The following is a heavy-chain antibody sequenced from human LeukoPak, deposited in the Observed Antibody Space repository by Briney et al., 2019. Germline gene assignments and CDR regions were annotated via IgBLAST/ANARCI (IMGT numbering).Heavy chain of an antibody. CDR2: IIPIFGTA. D-gene: IGHD2-2*01. CDR3: ARDGCSSTVCYAGGNWFDP. Sequence: ASVKVSCKASGYTFTSYGISWVRQAPGQGLEWMGGIIPIFGTANYAQKFQGRVTMTRDTSTSTVYMELSSLRSEDTAVYYCARDGCSSTVCYAGGNWFDPWGQGTLVTVSS. V-gene: IGHV1-69*05. CDR1: GYTFTSYG. J-gene: IGHJ5*02.